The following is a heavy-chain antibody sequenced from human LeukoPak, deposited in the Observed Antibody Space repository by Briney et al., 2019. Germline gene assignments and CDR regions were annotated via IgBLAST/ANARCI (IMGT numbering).Heavy chain of an antibody. CDR1: GYTFNTYG. V-gene: IGHV1-18*04. J-gene: IGHJ5*02. CDR2: INAYNGDT. CDR3: ARDGSGHWFDP. D-gene: IGHD6-25*01. Sequence: ASVKVSCKASGYTFNTYGISWVRQAPGQGLEWMGWINAYNGDTNHAQKFQGRVTMTTDTSTTTAYMELGGLRSDDTAVYYCARDGSGHWFDPWGQGTLVTVSS.